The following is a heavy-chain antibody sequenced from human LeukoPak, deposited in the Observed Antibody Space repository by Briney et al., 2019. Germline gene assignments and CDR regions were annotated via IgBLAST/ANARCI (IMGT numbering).Heavy chain of an antibody. V-gene: IGHV4-39*01. J-gene: IGHJ4*02. CDR2: IYYSGST. CDR3: ARLLATNYFDY. Sequence: SETLSLTCTVSGGSISSSSYYWGWIRQPPGKGLEWIGSIYYSGSTYYNPSLKSRVTISVDTSKNQFSLKLGSVTAADTAVYYCARLLATNYFDYWGQGTLVTVSS. CDR1: GGSISSSSYY. D-gene: IGHD3-3*01.